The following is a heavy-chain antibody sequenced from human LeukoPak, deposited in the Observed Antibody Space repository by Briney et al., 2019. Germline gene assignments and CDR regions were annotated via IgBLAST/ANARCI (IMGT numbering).Heavy chain of an antibody. V-gene: IGHV4-59*01. D-gene: IGHD2-2*01. CDR2: IYYSGSI. J-gene: IGHJ3*02. CDR3: ARQYCSSTSCYVFYAFDI. Sequence: SETLSLTCTVSGGSISSYYWSWIRQPPGKGLEWIGYIYYSGSINYNPSLKSRVTISVDTSKNQFSLKLSSVTAADTAVYYCARQYCSSTSCYVFYAFDIWGQGTMVTVSS. CDR1: GGSISSYY.